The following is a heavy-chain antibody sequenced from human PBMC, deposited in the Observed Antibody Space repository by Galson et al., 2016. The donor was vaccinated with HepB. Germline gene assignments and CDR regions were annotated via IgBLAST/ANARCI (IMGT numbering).Heavy chain of an antibody. CDR2: IRSKTDGETT. V-gene: IGHV3-15*01. CDR3: NKDGLWILGDV. CDR1: GFTFSNAW. J-gene: IGHJ6*04. Sequence: SLRLSCAASGFTFSNAWMNWVRQAPGKGLEWVGRIRSKTDGETTDYAAPVKGRVTISRDDSKNTLYLQMHSLKTEDTAVYYCNKDGLWILGDVWGKGTTVIVSS. D-gene: IGHD3-3*01.